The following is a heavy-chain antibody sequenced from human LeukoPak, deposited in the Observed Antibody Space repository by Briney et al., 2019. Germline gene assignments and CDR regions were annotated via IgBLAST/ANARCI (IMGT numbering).Heavy chain of an antibody. V-gene: IGHV3-30*02. J-gene: IGHJ4*02. D-gene: IGHD1-1*01. CDR2: IRYDGTIK. CDR1: GFTCTDYG. CDR3: AKEGTASKPSDLDY. Sequence: PGGSLRRSCAASGFTCTDYGIHWVRQAPGKGLEWVAFIRYDGTIKYYADSVKGRFTISRDNSRNTLYLQMNSLRTEDTAVYYCAKEGTASKPSDLDYWGQGTLVTVSS.